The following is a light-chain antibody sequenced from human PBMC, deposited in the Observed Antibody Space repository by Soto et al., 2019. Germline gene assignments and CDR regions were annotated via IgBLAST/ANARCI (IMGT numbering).Light chain of an antibody. CDR1: QSVGTK. J-gene: IGKJ1*01. CDR2: GAS. V-gene: IGKV3-15*01. CDR3: QKYNNWPPVT. Sequence: IVMTQSPATLSVSPGERANLSCRASQSVGTKLAWYQQTPGQAPRLLIYGASNRATGVPDRISGSVSGTEFTLTIARLQSEDFAVYYCQKYNNWPPVTFGQGTKVDIK.